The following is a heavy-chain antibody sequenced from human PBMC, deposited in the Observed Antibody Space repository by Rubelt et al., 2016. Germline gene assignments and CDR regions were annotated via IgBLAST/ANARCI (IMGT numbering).Heavy chain of an antibody. V-gene: IGHV7-4-1*02. Sequence: QVQLVQSGSELKKPGASVKVSCKASGYTFTSYAMNWVRQAPGQGLEWMGWINTNTWHPTYAQGFTGRFVFPWDNSVSTGYLQISSLKAEDTAVYYCARVIAAAGRDGNYFDYWGQGTLVTVSS. CDR3: ARVIAAAGRDGNYFDY. CDR1: GYTFTSYA. J-gene: IGHJ4*02. D-gene: IGHD6-13*01. CDR2: INTNTWHP.